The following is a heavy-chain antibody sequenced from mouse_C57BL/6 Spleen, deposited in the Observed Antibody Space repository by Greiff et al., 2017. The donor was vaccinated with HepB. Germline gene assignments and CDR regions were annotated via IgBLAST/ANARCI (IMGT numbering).Heavy chain of an antibody. CDR2: IYPGDGDT. D-gene: IGHD1-1*01. CDR3: ARHYYDSSYDYFDY. Sequence: QVQLQQSGPELVKPGASVKISCKASGYAFSSSWMNWVKQRPGKGLEWIGRIYPGDGDTNYNGKFKGKATLTADKSSSTAYMQLSSLTSEDSAVYLCARHYYDSSYDYFDYWGQGTTLTVSS. J-gene: IGHJ2*01. V-gene: IGHV1-82*01. CDR1: GYAFSSSW.